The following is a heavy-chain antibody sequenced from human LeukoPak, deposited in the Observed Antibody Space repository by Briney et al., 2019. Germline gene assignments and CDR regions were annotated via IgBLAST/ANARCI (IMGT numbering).Heavy chain of an antibody. V-gene: IGHV4-39*01. Sequence: SETLSLTCAVSGGSVSSSTSYWGWLRPPPGKGLEGFGSLYYTGSTYENPSLKSRVTISVDTSKKEFSVHRSPVAAADTAVYYCVRQNQQLFSSPSDCWGQGTLVTVSS. CDR2: LYYTGST. CDR3: VRQNQQLFSSPSDC. CDR1: GGSVSSSTSY. D-gene: IGHD6-6*01. J-gene: IGHJ4*02.